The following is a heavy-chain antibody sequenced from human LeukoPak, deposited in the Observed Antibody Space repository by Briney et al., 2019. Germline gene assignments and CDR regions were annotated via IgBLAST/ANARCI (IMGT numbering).Heavy chain of an antibody. CDR1: GFTFSSYS. J-gene: IGHJ4*02. CDR3: ARDPIDYGDYYFDY. V-gene: IGHV3-30*04. CDR2: ISYDGSNK. Sequence: GGSLRLSCAASGFTFSSYSMNWVRQAPGKGLEWVAVISYDGSNKYYADSVKGRFTISRDNSKNTLYLQMNSLRAEDTAVYYCARDPIDYGDYYFDYWGQGTLVTVSS. D-gene: IGHD4-17*01.